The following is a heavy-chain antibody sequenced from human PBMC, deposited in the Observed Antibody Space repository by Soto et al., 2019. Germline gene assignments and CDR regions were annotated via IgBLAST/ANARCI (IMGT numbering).Heavy chain of an antibody. Sequence: EVQVVESGGGLVQPGGSLRLSCAASGFTFSSNSIKWVRQAPGKGLEWISYISSSSSTIYADSVKGRFTISRDNAKNSLYLQPTCLRDEDTVVYYCARVICRGHLASDLWVQAPVVTVSS. CDR1: GFTFSSNS. CDR3: ARVICRGHLASDL. D-gene: IGHD2-15*01. V-gene: IGHV3-48*02. CDR2: ISSSSSTI. J-gene: IGHJ5*02.